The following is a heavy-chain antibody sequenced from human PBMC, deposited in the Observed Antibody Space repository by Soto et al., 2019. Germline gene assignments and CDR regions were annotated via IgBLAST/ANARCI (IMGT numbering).Heavy chain of an antibody. CDR3: AREIGGGDITSAAAGTRIFDN. J-gene: IGHJ4*02. CDR2: INPNSGGT. CDR1: GYTFTGYY. D-gene: IGHD6-13*01. Sequence: ASVKVSCKASGYTFTGYYMHWVRQAPGQGLEWMGWINPNSGGTNYAQKFQGWVTMTRDTSISIAYMELSRLRSVDTTVYYCAREIGGGDITSAAAGTRIFDNWGQGTLVTVSS. V-gene: IGHV1-2*04.